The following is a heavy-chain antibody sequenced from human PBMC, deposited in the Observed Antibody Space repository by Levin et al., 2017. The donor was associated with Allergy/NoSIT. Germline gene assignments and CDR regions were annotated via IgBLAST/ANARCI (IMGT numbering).Heavy chain of an antibody. Sequence: SETLSLTCAVYGGSFSGYYWSWIRQPPGKGLEWIGEINHSGSTNYNPSLKSRVTISVDTSKNQFSLKLSSVTAADTAVYYCASRYCSGGSCYPKNRYYYMDVWGKGTTVTVSS. CDR2: INHSGST. V-gene: IGHV4-34*01. CDR1: GGSFSGYY. CDR3: ASRYCSGGSCYPKNRYYYMDV. J-gene: IGHJ6*03. D-gene: IGHD2-15*01.